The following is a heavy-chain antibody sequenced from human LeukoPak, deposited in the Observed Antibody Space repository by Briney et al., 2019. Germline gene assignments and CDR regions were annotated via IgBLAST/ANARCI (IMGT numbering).Heavy chain of an antibody. CDR2: ISSSGSTI. J-gene: IGHJ4*02. Sequence: AGGSLRLSCAASGFTFSDYYMSWIRQAPGKGLEWVSYISSSGSTIYYADSVKGRFTISRDNAKNSLYLQMNSLRAEDTAVYYCARDPEYYGSSGTFDYWGQGTLVTVSS. CDR3: ARDPEYYGSSGTFDY. V-gene: IGHV3-11*01. D-gene: IGHD3-22*01. CDR1: GFTFSDYY.